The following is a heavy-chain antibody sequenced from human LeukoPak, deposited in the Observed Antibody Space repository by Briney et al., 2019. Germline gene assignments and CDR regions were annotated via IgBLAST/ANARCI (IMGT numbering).Heavy chain of an antibody. D-gene: IGHD6-6*01. CDR1: GYTFTGYY. CDR2: INPNSGGT. Sequence: GASVKVSCKASGYTFTGYYMHWVRQAPGQGLEWMGWINPNSGGTNYAQKFQGRVTMTRDTSISTAYMELSRLRSDDTAVYYCARDKQLVRGWFDPWGQGTLVTVSS. J-gene: IGHJ5*02. V-gene: IGHV1-2*02. CDR3: ARDKQLVRGWFDP.